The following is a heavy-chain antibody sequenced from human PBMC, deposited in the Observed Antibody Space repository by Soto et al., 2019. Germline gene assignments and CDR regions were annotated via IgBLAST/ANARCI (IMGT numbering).Heavy chain of an antibody. Sequence: ASVKVSCKASGYTFTGYAMHWVRQAPGQRLEWLGWINAGNGNTNYAQKFQGWVTMTRDTSISTAYMELSRLRSDDTAVYYCARYRTLRKDIVLVPADGYGMDVWGQGTTVTVSS. D-gene: IGHD2-2*01. J-gene: IGHJ6*02. CDR2: INAGNGNT. V-gene: IGHV1-2*04. CDR3: ARYRTLRKDIVLVPADGYGMDV. CDR1: GYTFTGYA.